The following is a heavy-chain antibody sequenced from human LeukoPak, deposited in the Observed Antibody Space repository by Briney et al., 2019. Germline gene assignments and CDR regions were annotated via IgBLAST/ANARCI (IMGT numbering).Heavy chain of an antibody. CDR3: AKVTTVTKGDWYYYYGMDV. J-gene: IGHJ6*02. CDR1: GYTFTSYA. D-gene: IGHD4-17*01. Sequence: AASVKVSRKASGYTFTSYAMHWVRQAPGQRLEWMGWINAGNGNTKYSQKFQGRVTITRDTSASTAYMELSSLRSEDTAVYYCAKVTTVTKGDWYYYYGMDVWGQGTTVTVSS. V-gene: IGHV1-3*01. CDR2: INAGNGNT.